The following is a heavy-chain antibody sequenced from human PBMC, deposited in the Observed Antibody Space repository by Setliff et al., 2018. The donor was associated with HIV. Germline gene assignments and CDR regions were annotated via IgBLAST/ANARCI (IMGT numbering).Heavy chain of an antibody. CDR3: ARGIRFGDLVPPYFDY. D-gene: IGHD3-10*01. J-gene: IGHJ4*02. CDR2: VYYTGTT. V-gene: IGHV4-39*01. Sequence: SETLSLTCVVSGGSIGSTMSFWGWIRQPPGKGLEWIGYVYYTGTTYSNPSLKGRVSMSVDTSRNQFSLRLNSVTAADTSLYFCARGIRFGDLVPPYFDYWGQGISVTSPQ. CDR1: GGSIGSTMSF.